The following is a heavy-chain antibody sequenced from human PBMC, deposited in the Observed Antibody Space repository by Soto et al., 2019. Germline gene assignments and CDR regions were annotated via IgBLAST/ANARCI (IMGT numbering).Heavy chain of an antibody. CDR3: ASLDTARIQIAGY. CDR2: ISWSSVTF. CDR1: GFNFDDYA. Sequence: LRLSCAASGFNFDDYAMHWVRQAPGKGLEWVSGISWSSVTFDYADSVKGRFTISRDNAKNSLYLQMNSLRAEDTAIYYCASLDTARIQIAGYWGQGIQVTAPQ. J-gene: IGHJ4*02. D-gene: IGHD5-18*01. V-gene: IGHV3-9*01.